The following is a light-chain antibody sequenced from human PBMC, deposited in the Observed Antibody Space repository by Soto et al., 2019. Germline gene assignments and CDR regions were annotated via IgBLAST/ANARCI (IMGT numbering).Light chain of an antibody. CDR3: CSYAGSYTGV. CDR1: SSDVGGYNY. Sequence: QSVLAQPRSVSGSPGQSVTISCTGTSSDVGGYNYVSWYQQHPGKAPKLMIYDVSKRPSGVHDRFSGYKSGNTAYLTISGLQAEDEADYYCCSYAGSYTGVFGTGTKV. J-gene: IGLJ1*01. V-gene: IGLV2-11*01. CDR2: DVS.